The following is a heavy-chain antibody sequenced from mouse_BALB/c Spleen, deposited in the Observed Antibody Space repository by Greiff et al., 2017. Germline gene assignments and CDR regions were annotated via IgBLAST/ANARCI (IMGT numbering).Heavy chain of an antibody. J-gene: IGHJ3*01. CDR2: ISDGGSYT. Sequence: EVKVEESGGGLVKPGGSLKLSCAASGFTFSDYYMYWVRQTPEKRLEWVATISDGGSYTYYPDSVKGRFTISRDNAKNNLYLQMSSLKSEDTAMYYCARDRGVTPWFAYWGQGTLVTVSA. CDR1: GFTFSDYY. CDR3: ARDRGVTPWFAY. V-gene: IGHV5-4*02. D-gene: IGHD2-1*01.